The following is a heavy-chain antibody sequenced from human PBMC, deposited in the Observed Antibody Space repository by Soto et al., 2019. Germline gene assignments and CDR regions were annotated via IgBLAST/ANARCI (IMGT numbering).Heavy chain of an antibody. Sequence: QVLLVQSGPELKKPGSSVKVSCKASGGTFNNYAINWVRQAPGKGLEWMGGIIPTFGTGNHAQKFQGRVTISADESTTSAYMELNSLRSEGTAIYYCGSCHGTLVRVGRSSPHEMDVWGQGTTVIVSS. CDR1: GGTFNNYA. D-gene: IGHD3-10*01. CDR2: IIPTFGTG. CDR3: GSCHGTLVRVGRSSPHEMDV. J-gene: IGHJ6*02. V-gene: IGHV1-69*01.